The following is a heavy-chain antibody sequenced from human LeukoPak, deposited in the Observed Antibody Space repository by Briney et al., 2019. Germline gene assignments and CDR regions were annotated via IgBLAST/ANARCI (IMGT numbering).Heavy chain of an antibody. CDR1: GFTSSSYS. Sequence: GSLGLSCAASGFTSSSYSMNWVRQAPGKGLEWVSSISSSSSYIYYADSVKGRFTISRDNAKNSLYLQMNSLRAEDTAVYYCARALNWNYRAPFDYWGQGTLVTVSS. CDR2: ISSSSSYI. J-gene: IGHJ4*02. CDR3: ARALNWNYRAPFDY. D-gene: IGHD1-7*01. V-gene: IGHV3-21*01.